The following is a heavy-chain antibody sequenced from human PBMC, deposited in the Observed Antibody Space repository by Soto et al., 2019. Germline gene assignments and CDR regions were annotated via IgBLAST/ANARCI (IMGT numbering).Heavy chain of an antibody. Sequence: ASVKVSCKASGGTFSSYAISWVRQAPGQGLEWMGGIIPIFGTANYAQKFQGRVTITADESTSTAYMELSSLRSEYTAVYYCARGYCSGGSCYSYDYWGQGTLVTVSS. J-gene: IGHJ4*02. V-gene: IGHV1-69*13. D-gene: IGHD2-15*01. CDR2: IIPIFGTA. CDR3: ARGYCSGGSCYSYDY. CDR1: GGTFSSYA.